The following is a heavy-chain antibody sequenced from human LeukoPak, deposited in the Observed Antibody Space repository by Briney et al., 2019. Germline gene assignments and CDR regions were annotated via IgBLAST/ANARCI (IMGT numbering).Heavy chain of an antibody. D-gene: IGHD3-22*01. V-gene: IGHV1-46*01. CDR2: INPSGGST. Sequence: ASVKVSCKASGYTFTSYYMHWVRQAPGQGLEWMGIINPSGGSTSYAQKFQGRVTMTRDTSTSTGYMELSSLRSEDTAVYYCARSAYYYDSSGYYVGAFDIWGQGTMVTVSS. CDR1: GYTFTSYY. CDR3: ARSAYYYDSSGYYVGAFDI. J-gene: IGHJ3*02.